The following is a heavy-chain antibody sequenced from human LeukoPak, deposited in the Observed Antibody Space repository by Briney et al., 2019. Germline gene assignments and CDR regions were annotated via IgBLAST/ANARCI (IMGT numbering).Heavy chain of an antibody. V-gene: IGHV3-7*01. CDR3: ARVGMVYAITYFDY. Sequence: PGGSLRLSCAASGFTFSSYWMSWVRQAPGKGLEWVANIKRDRSEIYYVDSVKGRFTISRDNAKNSLYLQMNSLRAEDTAVYYCARVGMVYAITYFDYWGQGTLVTVSS. D-gene: IGHD2-8*01. J-gene: IGHJ4*02. CDR2: IKRDRSEI. CDR1: GFTFSSYW.